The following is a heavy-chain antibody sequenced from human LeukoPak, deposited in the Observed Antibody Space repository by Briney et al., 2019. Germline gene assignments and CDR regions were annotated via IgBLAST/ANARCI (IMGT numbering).Heavy chain of an antibody. CDR3: ARDYLGSWELLPSGAFDI. Sequence: GGSLRLSCAASGFTFRSYAMHWVRQAPGKGLEWVAVISYDGSNKYYADSVKGRFTISRDNAKNTLYLQLNSLRAEDTAVYYCARDYLGSWELLPSGAFDIWGQGTMVTVSS. V-gene: IGHV3-30*04. CDR1: GFTFRSYA. CDR2: ISYDGSNK. D-gene: IGHD1-26*01. J-gene: IGHJ3*02.